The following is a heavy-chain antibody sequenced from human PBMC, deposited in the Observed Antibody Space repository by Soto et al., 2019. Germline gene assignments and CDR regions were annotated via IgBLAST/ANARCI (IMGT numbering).Heavy chain of an antibody. D-gene: IGHD2-21*02. CDR2: INPNSGGT. V-gene: IGHV1-2*04. CDR3: ARVVTGDIYGAFDI. Sequence: ASVKVSCKASGYTFTGYYMHWVRQAPGQGLEWMGWINPNSGGTNYAQKFQGWVTMTRDTSISTAYMELSRLRSDDTAVYYCARVVTGDIYGAFDIWGQGTMVTVSS. CDR1: GYTFTGYY. J-gene: IGHJ3*02.